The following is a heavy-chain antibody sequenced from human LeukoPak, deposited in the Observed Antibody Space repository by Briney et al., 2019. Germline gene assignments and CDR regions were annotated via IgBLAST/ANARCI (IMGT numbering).Heavy chain of an antibody. V-gene: IGHV1-18*01. Sequence: ASVKVSCKASGYTFTSYGISWVRQAPGQGLEWMGWISAYSGNTNYAQKLQGRVTMTTDTSTSTAYMALRSLRSDDTAVYYCARDLPTYWNDPPPLDYWGQGTLVTVSS. CDR3: ARDLPTYWNDPPPLDY. J-gene: IGHJ4*02. D-gene: IGHD1-1*01. CDR1: GYTFTSYG. CDR2: ISAYSGNT.